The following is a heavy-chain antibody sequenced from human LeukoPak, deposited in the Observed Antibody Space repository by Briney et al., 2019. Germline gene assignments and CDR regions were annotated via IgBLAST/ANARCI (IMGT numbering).Heavy chain of an antibody. V-gene: IGHV3-33*01. J-gene: IGHJ4*02. CDR1: GFTFSSYG. CDR3: ARLTVTTLSTFDY. Sequence: GRSLRLSCAASGFTFSSYGMHWVRQAPGKGLEWVAVIWYDGSNKYYGDSVKGRFTVSRDNSKNTLYLQMNSLRAEDTAVYYCARLTVTTLSTFDYWGQGTLVTVSS. D-gene: IGHD4-17*01. CDR2: IWYDGSNK.